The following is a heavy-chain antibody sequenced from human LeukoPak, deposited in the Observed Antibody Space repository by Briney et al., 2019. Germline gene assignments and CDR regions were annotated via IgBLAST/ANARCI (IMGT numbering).Heavy chain of an antibody. V-gene: IGHV3-23*01. D-gene: IGHD5-18*01. CDR2: ISGSGGST. Sequence: GGSLRLSCAASGFTFSSYAMSWVRQAPGKVLEWVSAISGSGGSTYYAASVKGRFTISRDNSKNTLYLQMNSLRAEDTAIYYCAKMIQLWFKDNYYFDYWGQGTLVTVSS. CDR3: AKMIQLWFKDNYYFDY. J-gene: IGHJ4*02. CDR1: GFTFSSYA.